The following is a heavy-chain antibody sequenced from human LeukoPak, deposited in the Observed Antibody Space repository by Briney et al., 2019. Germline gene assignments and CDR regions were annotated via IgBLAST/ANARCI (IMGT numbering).Heavy chain of an antibody. V-gene: IGHV4-4*07. Sequence: SETLSLTCTVSGGSISIYYWSWIRQPAGKGLEWIGRISTSESTKYNPSLKSRVTMSLDTSKNQFSLKLSSVTAADTAVYCCARGRGWGLSLDYWGQGALVTVSS. D-gene: IGHD3-16*02. CDR3: ARGRGWGLSLDY. CDR2: ISTSEST. CDR1: GGSISIYY. J-gene: IGHJ4*02.